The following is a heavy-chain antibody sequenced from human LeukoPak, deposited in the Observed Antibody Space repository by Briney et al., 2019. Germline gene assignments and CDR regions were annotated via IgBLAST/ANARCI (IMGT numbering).Heavy chain of an antibody. CDR3: ARALPGITGTTSYFDY. Sequence: SETLSLTCAVYGGSFSGCYWSWIRQPPGKGLEWIGEINHSGSTNYNPSLKSRVTISVDTSKNQFSLKLSSVTAADTAVYYCARALPGITGTTSYFDYWGQGTLVTVSS. V-gene: IGHV4-34*01. D-gene: IGHD1-7*01. CDR1: GGSFSGCY. J-gene: IGHJ4*02. CDR2: INHSGST.